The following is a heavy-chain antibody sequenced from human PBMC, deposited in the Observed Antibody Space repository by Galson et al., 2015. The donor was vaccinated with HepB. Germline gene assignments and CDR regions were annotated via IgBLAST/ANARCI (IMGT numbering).Heavy chain of an antibody. V-gene: IGHV1-18*01. Sequence: SVKVSCKASGYTFTSKGISWVRQAPGQGLEWMGWISTESGSTNYVQKLQGRVTMIRDTSTSTAYMELRSLRSDDTAVYYCARDVDHRFDHWGQGTLVTVSS. CDR3: ARDVDHRFDH. J-gene: IGHJ4*02. CDR1: GYTFTSKG. CDR2: ISTESGST.